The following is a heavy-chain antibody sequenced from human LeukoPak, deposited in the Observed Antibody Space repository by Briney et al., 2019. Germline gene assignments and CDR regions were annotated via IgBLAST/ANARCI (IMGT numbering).Heavy chain of an antibody. Sequence: GGSLRLSCAGSGFTFSDYYMVWVRQAPGKGLEWVGRSRNKANSYTTEYAASVKGRFTISRDDSKNSLYLQMNSLRAEDTAVYYCARGLDTAILNWFDPWGQGTLVTVSS. D-gene: IGHD5-18*01. CDR1: GFTFSDYY. J-gene: IGHJ5*02. CDR3: ARGLDTAILNWFDP. CDR2: SRNKANSYTT. V-gene: IGHV3-72*01.